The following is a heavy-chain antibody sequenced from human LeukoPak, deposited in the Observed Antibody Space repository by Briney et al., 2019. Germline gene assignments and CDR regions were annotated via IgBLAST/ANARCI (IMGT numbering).Heavy chain of an antibody. CDR2: ISAYNGNT. V-gene: IGHV1-18*01. CDR1: GYTFTSYG. CDR3: AVGVESGAFDI. D-gene: IGHD3-10*01. Sequence: ASVKVSCKASGYTFTSYGISWVRQAPGQGLEWMGWISAYNGNTNYAQKLQGRVTMTTDTSTSTVYMELRSLRSDDTAVYYCAVGVESGAFDIWGQGTMVTVSS. J-gene: IGHJ3*02.